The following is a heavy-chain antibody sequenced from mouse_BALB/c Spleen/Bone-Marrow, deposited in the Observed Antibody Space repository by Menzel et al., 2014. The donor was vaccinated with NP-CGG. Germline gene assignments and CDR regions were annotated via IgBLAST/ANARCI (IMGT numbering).Heavy chain of an antibody. Sequence: DVKLQESGPGLVKPSQSLSLTCTVTGCSITSDYAWNWIRQFPGDKLEWMGYINYSGFTTYNPSLKSRISTTRDTSKNQFFLQLNSVTTEDTATYYCAREGDSAFAYWGQGTLVTVSA. CDR1: GCSITSDYA. CDR3: AREGDSAFAY. J-gene: IGHJ3*01. V-gene: IGHV3-2*02. CDR2: INYSGFT. D-gene: IGHD2-13*01.